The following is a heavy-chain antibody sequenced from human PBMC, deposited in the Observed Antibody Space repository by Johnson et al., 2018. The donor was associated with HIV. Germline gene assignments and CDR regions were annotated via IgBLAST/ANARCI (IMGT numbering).Heavy chain of an antibody. J-gene: IGHJ3*02. Sequence: EVQLVESGGGSVQPGGSLRLSCAASGFTFSSYWMHWVRQAPGKGLMWVSNIKTDGSNTNYADSVKGRFTISRDNAKNSLYLQMSSLRAEDTAIYYCARPNRPQYRSTFDIWGQGTKVTVSS. CDR1: GFTFSSYW. CDR2: IKTDGSNT. CDR3: ARPNRPQYRSTFDI. D-gene: IGHD6-13*01. V-gene: IGHV3-74*01.